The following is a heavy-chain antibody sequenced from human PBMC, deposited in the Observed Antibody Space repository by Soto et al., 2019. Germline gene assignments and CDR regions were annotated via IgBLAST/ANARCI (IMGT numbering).Heavy chain of an antibody. CDR1: GYTFNNYD. J-gene: IGHJ5*01. V-gene: IGHV1-8*02. CDR2: MNPNSGNT. CDR3: TRAYGAETFDF. D-gene: IGHD3-10*01. Sequence: ASVKVSCKASGYTFNNYDIHWVRQAPGHGLELMGWMNPNSGNTGYAQNFRGRVTMTQNTAIGTAYMELSSLRSDDTATYYCTRAYGAETFDFWGQGTRVT.